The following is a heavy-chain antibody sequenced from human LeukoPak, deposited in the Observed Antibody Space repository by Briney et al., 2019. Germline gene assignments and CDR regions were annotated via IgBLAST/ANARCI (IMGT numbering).Heavy chain of an antibody. CDR1: GFTFSNAW. D-gene: IGHD3-10*01. CDR2: IKSKTDGGTT. J-gene: IGHJ4*02. CDR3: TTALPYYGSGSYYKYYFDY. Sequence: PGGSLRLSCAASGFTFSNAWMSWVRQAPGKGLEWVGRIKSKTDGGTTDYAAPVEGRFTISRDEPKNTLYLHMNSLKTDDTAVYYCTTALPYYGSGSYYKYYFDYWGQGTLVTVSS. V-gene: IGHV3-15*01.